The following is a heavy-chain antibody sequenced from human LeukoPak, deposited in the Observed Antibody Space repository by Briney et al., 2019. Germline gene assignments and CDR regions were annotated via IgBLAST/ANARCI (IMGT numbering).Heavy chain of an antibody. CDR2: INPNSGGT. CDR1: GYTFTGYY. Sequence: ASVKVSCKASGYTFTGYYMHWVRQAPGQGLEWMGWINPNSGGTNYAQKFQGRVTMTRDTSISTAYMELSRLRSDDTAVYYCARDRPPYDSSGYPSDYSGQGTLVTVSS. V-gene: IGHV1-2*02. D-gene: IGHD3-22*01. J-gene: IGHJ4*02. CDR3: ARDRPPYDSSGYPSDY.